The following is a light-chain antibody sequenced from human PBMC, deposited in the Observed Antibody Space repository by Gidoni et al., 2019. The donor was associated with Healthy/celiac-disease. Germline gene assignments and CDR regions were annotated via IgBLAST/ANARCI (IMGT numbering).Light chain of an antibody. J-gene: IGKJ5*01. V-gene: IGKV3-20*01. CDR2: GAS. Sequence: EIVLTQSPGTLSLSPGERATLSCRASQRVSSSYLAWYRQKPGQAPSLLIYGASSRATGIPDRFSGSGSGTDLTLTISRLEPEDFAVYYCQRYGSSPPITFGQGTRLEIK. CDR1: QRVSSSY. CDR3: QRYGSSPPIT.